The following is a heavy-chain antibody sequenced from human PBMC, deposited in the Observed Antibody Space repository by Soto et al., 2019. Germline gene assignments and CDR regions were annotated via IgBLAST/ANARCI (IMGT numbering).Heavy chain of an antibody. CDR2: IIPISETT. J-gene: IGHJ6*02. V-gene: IGHV1-69*01. D-gene: IGHD2-2*01. CDR1: GGTFSSYA. CDR3: ARSQGSSTSLAIYYYYYYGMDV. Sequence: QVQLVQSGAEVQKPGSSVKVSCKASGGTFSSYAISWVRQAPGQGLEWMGGIIPISETTNYAQKFQGRVTITADESKSTAYMELSSLRSEDTAVYYCARSQGSSTSLAIYYYYYYGMDVWGQGTTVTVSS.